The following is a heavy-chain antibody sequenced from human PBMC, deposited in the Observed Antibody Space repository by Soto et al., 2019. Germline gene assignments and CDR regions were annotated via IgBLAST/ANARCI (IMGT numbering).Heavy chain of an antibody. CDR3: ARANYGAGLPPV. V-gene: IGHV4-4*08. Sequence: SETLSLTCNFSGDVINNHFWHWLRQTPGKGLEWIGNIYADGRTNYNPSLKSRVTISLHTSKIHFSLNLSSVTAADTAVYYCARANYGAGLPPVWGPGALVT. CDR1: GDVINNHF. CDR2: IYADGRT. J-gene: IGHJ4*02. D-gene: IGHD3-10*01.